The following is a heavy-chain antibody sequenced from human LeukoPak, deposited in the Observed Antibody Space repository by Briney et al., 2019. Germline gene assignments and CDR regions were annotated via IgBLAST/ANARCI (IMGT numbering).Heavy chain of an antibody. D-gene: IGHD2-15*01. CDR3: AKCGTSYYYYYYMDV. J-gene: IGHJ6*03. V-gene: IGHV3-21*01. CDR2: ISSSSSYI. CDR1: GFTFSSYW. Sequence: GGSLRPSCAASGFTFSSYWMSWVRQAPGKGLEWVSSISSSSSYIYYADSVKGRFTISRDNAKNSLYLQMNSLRAEDTAVYYCAKCGTSYYYYYYMDVWGKGTTVTVSS.